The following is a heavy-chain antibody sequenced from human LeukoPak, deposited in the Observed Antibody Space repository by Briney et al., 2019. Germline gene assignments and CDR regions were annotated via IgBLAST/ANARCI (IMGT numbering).Heavy chain of an antibody. J-gene: IGHJ6*02. CDR3: ARGVYCSGGSCYYYYYGMDV. V-gene: IGHV3-7*01. CDR1: GSTFSSYW. D-gene: IGHD2-15*01. CDR2: IKQDGSEK. Sequence: GGSLRLSCAASGSTFSSYWMSWVRQAPGKGLEWVANIKQDGSEKYYVDSVKGRFTISRDNAKNSLYLQMNSLRAEDTAVYYCARGVYCSGGSCYYYYYGMDVWGQGTTVTVSS.